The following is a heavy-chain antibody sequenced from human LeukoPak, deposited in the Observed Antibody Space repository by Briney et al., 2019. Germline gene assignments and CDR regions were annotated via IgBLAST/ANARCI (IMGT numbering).Heavy chain of an antibody. Sequence: PGGSLTLSCAPSGFTVGINYMSWARQAPGKGLEWVSVIYSGGSTYYADSVKGRFTISRDNSKNTLYLQMNILRAEDTAVYYCARAPRLRDSSGCSRYFACWGQGTLVTVSS. V-gene: IGHV3-66*01. CDR1: GFTVGINY. CDR3: ARAPRLRDSSGCSRYFAC. D-gene: IGHD3-22*01. J-gene: IGHJ4*02. CDR2: IYSGGST.